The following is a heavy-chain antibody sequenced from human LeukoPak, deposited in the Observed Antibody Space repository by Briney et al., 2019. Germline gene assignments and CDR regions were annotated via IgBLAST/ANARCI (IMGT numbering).Heavy chain of an antibody. Sequence: SETLSLTCAVYGGSFSGYYWSWIRQPPGKGLEWIGEINHSGSTNYNPSLKSRVTISVDTSKNQFSLKLSSVTAADTAVYYCARGVPITMVRGPRAFDYWGQGTLVTVSS. CDR3: ARGVPITMVRGPRAFDY. CDR2: INHSGST. CDR1: GGSFSGYY. V-gene: IGHV4-34*01. D-gene: IGHD3-10*01. J-gene: IGHJ4*02.